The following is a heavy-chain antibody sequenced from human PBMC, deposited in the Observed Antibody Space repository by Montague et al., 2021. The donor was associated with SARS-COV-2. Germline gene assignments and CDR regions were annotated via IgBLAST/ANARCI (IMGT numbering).Heavy chain of an antibody. CDR1: GASVASGNFY. J-gene: IGHJ4*02. V-gene: IGHV4-61*01. D-gene: IGHD2-2*01. CDR3: ARSRANVPSRPGFDY. Sequence: SETLSLTCTVSGASVASGNFYWSWIRPPPGKGLVWIGYMYYTVHTNSYPSLESRVTMPVDPSKNQLSLTLTSVTAADTAVYYCARSRANVPSRPGFDYWGQGALVTVSS. CDR2: MYYTVHT.